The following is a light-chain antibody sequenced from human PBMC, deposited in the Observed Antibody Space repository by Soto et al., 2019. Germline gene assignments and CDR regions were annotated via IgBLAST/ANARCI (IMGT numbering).Light chain of an antibody. Sequence: QSALTQPASVSGSPGQSITISCTGTSSDVGSYNLVSWYQQHPGKAPKLMIYEGSKRPSGVSNRFSGSKSGNTASLTISGLQAEDEADYYCCSYGGSSIFVVFGGGTKLTVL. CDR1: SSDVGSYNL. J-gene: IGLJ2*01. V-gene: IGLV2-23*03. CDR3: CSYGGSSIFVV. CDR2: EGS.